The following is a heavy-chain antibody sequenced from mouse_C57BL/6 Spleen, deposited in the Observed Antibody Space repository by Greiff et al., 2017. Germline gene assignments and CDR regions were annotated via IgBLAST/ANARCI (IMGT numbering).Heavy chain of an antibody. CDR3: ASSSYGPFAY. V-gene: IGHV1-85*01. J-gene: IGHJ3*01. CDR1: GYTFTSYA. CDR2: FYPRDGST. Sequence: QVQLQQSGPELVKPGASVKLSCKASGYTFTSYAINWVKQRSGQGLEWIGWFYPRDGSTKYNEKFKGKATLTVDTSSSTVYMELHSLTSEDSAGYFCASSSYGPFAYWGQGTLVTVSA. D-gene: IGHD1-1*01.